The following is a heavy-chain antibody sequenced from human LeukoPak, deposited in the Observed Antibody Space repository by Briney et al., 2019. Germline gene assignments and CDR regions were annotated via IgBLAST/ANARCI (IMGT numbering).Heavy chain of an antibody. Sequence: GGSLRLSCAASGFTFSSYSMNWVRQAPGKGLEWVSSISSSSSYIYYADSVKGRFTISRDNAKNSLYLQMNSLSAEDTAVYYCARSVGSGSYYVVAAFDIWGQGTMVTVSS. CDR3: ARSVGSGSYYVVAAFDI. J-gene: IGHJ3*02. CDR2: ISSSSSYI. V-gene: IGHV3-21*01. CDR1: GFTFSSYS. D-gene: IGHD1-26*01.